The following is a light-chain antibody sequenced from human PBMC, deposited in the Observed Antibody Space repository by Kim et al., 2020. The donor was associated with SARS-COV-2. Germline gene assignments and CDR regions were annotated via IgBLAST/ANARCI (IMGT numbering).Light chain of an antibody. J-gene: IGKJ4*01. CDR1: QGISNW. Sequence: DIQMTQSPSSVSASVGDRVTITCRASQGISNWLAWYQQKPGKAPKLLIYAASTLQTGVSTRFSGSGSGTDFTLTISSLQPEDFATYYCQQANTFVSFGGGTKVDIK. CDR3: QQANTFVS. V-gene: IGKV1-12*01. CDR2: AAS.